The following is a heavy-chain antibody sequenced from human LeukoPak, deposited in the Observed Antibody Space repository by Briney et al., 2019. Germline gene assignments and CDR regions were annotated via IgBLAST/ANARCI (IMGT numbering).Heavy chain of an antibody. J-gene: IGHJ4*02. D-gene: IGHD6-19*01. CDR1: GYDFTSVG. CDR3: ARAGPGSGWYFDY. CDR2: ISPYNGNA. Sequence: ASVKVSCKASGYDFTSVGITWVRRAPGQGLEWMGWISPYNGNARYAQKFQGRVAMTTDTSTTTAYMELRGLRFNDTAVYYCARAGPGSGWYFDYWGQGTLVTVSS. V-gene: IGHV1-18*01.